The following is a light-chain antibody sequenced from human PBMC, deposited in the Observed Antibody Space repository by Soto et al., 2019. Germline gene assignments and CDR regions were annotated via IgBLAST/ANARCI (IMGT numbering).Light chain of an antibody. CDR1: STDFVSYNR. CDR2: AAS. V-gene: IGLV2-18*01. J-gene: IGLJ1*01. CDR3: SLYTSENTDV. Sequence: QSVLTQPPSVSGSPGQSVTISCTGTSTDFVSYNRVSWYQQPPGTAPKLIIYAASNRPSGVPDRFSGSKSGNTASLTISGLQAADEADYYCSLYTSENTDVFGTGTKLTVL.